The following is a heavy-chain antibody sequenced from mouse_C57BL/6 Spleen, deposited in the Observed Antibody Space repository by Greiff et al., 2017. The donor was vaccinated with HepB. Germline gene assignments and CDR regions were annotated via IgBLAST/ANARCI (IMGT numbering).Heavy chain of an antibody. D-gene: IGHD2-5*01. V-gene: IGHV1-31*01. J-gene: IGHJ3*01. CDR1: GYSFTGYY. CDR3: ARQDSNYVGFAY. CDR2: IYPYNGVS. Sequence: EESGPELVKPGASVKISCKASGYSFTGYYMHWVKQSHGNILDWIGYIYPYNGVSSYNQKFKGKATLTVDKSSSTAYMERRSPTSDDSAFYYCARQDSNYVGFAYGGQGTLVTVSA.